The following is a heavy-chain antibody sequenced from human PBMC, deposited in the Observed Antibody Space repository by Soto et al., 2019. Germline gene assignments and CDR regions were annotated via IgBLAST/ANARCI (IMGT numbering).Heavy chain of an antibody. J-gene: IGHJ4*02. V-gene: IGHV3-23*01. CDR2: ISGSGGGT. CDR1: GFSFSIYA. Sequence: PGGSLRLSCAAPGFSFSIYAMNWVRQAPGKGLEWVSAISGSGGGTYYADSVKGRFTISRDSSKNTLHLQMNSLGAEDTAIYYCAKVHIPRTPYYFDSWGQGVLVTVSS. CDR3: AKVHIPRTPYYFDS.